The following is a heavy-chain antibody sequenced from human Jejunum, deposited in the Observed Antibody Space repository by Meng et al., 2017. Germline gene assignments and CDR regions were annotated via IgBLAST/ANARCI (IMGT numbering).Heavy chain of an antibody. CDR2: INQDGSEK. CDR1: GLAFSRYW. CDR3: ASSPGYYDTLTGYYSPYFDY. J-gene: IGHJ4*02. Sequence: GESLKISCGASGLAFSRYWMSWVRQAPGKGLEWVAIINQDGSEKYYVDSVKGRFTISRDNARNSLYLQMSSLRAEDTAVYYCASSPGYYDTLTGYYSPYFDYWGRGNLVNGAS. V-gene: IGHV3-7*01. D-gene: IGHD3-9*01.